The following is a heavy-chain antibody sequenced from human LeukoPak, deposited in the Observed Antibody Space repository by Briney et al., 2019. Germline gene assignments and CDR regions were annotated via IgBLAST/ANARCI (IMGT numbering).Heavy chain of an antibody. J-gene: IGHJ4*02. CDR3: AASRNYYDSSGYDY. Sequence: SVKVSCKASGGTFSSYAISWVRQAPGQGLEWMGRIIPILGIANYAQKFQGRVTITADKSTSTAYMELSSLRSENTAVYYCAASRNYYDSSGYDYWGQGTLVTVSS. D-gene: IGHD3-22*01. V-gene: IGHV1-69*04. CDR1: GGTFSSYA. CDR2: IIPILGIA.